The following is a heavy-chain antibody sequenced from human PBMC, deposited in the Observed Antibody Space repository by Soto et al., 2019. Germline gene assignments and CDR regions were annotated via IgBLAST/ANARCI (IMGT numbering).Heavy chain of an antibody. Sequence: ASVKVSCKASGYTLTSYSISWVRQAPGQGLEWMGWISAYNGNTNYAQKLQGRVTMTTDTSTSTAYMELRSLRSDDTAVYYCARDGYCSGGSCYWDAFDIWGQGTMVTVSS. CDR3: ARDGYCSGGSCYWDAFDI. D-gene: IGHD2-15*01. CDR1: GYTLTSYS. V-gene: IGHV1-18*01. CDR2: ISAYNGNT. J-gene: IGHJ3*02.